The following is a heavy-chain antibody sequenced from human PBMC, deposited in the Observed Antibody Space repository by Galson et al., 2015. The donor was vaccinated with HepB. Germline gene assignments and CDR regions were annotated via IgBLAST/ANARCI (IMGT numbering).Heavy chain of an antibody. CDR2: IPYYPLKQ. V-gene: IGHV3-30-3*01. Sequence: SLRLSCAASGLTFSLSAMHCVRQAPRTGLERVALIPYYPLKQYYADTVKGRFTISRDNPRHTLYLQLNNLRADDTAVYYCATRRITMILHDYWGRGTLVTVSS. J-gene: IGHJ4*02. D-gene: IGHD3-22*01. CDR3: ATRRITMILHDY. CDR1: GLTFSLSA.